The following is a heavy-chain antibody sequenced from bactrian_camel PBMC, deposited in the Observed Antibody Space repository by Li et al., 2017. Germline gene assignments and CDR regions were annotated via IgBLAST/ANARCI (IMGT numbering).Heavy chain of an antibody. CDR1: GDHRM. Sequence: HVQLVESGGGSAQIGGSLRLSCVVSGDHRMVAWFRQAPGTTREGVAGLGDDGSTSYAEFAEGRFTISKDSENTFYLQMNQLKPEDTAMYYCAADEGGNWCRAPTLRFMDYWGKGTQVTVS. J-gene: IGHJ7*01. V-gene: IGHV3S53*01. CDR2: LGDDGST. D-gene: IGHD7*01.